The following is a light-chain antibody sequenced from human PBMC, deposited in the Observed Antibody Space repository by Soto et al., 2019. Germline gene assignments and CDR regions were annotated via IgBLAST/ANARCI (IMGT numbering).Light chain of an antibody. CDR3: LQDYNYPLT. CDR1: QGIRND. J-gene: IGKJ4*01. V-gene: IGKV1-6*01. CDR2: AAS. Sequence: AIKMTQSPSSLSASIGDRVTITCRASQGIRNDLGWYQQKPGKAPKLLIYAASSLQSEVPSRFSGSGSGTDFTLTISSLQPEDFGTYYCLQDYNYPLTFGGGTKVDIK.